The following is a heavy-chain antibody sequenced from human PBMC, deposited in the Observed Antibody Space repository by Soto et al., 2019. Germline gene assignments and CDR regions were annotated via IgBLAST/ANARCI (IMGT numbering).Heavy chain of an antibody. Sequence: SETLSLTCTVSGGSISSYYWSWIRQPPGKGLEWIGYIYYSGSTNYNPSLKSRVTISVDTSKNQFSLKLSSVTAADTAVYYCARAQGPYYYYGMDVWGQGTTVTVS. V-gene: IGHV4-59*01. CDR3: ARAQGPYYYYGMDV. CDR1: GGSISSYY. CDR2: IYYSGST. J-gene: IGHJ6*02.